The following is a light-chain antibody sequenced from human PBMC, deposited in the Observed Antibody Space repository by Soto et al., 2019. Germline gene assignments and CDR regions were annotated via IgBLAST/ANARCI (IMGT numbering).Light chain of an antibody. J-gene: IGKJ4*02. CDR1: QSVTST. CDR3: QQYNVWPLS. Sequence: EMVMPQFPAPLSVSPGERATLSCRARQSVTSTLAWYQQKPGQTPKLLIYVASTRATGIPARFSGSGSGTEFTLTISSLQSEDFAVYYCQQYNVWPLSFGGGTKVEFK. CDR2: VAS. V-gene: IGKV3-15*01.